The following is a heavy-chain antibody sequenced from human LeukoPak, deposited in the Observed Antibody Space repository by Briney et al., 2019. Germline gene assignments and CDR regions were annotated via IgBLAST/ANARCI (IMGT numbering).Heavy chain of an antibody. CDR1: GFTFSSYG. Sequence: GGSLRLSCAASGFTFSSYGMSWVRQAPGKGLEWVSAISGSGGSTYYADSVKGRFTISRDNSKNTLYLQMNSLRAEDTAVYYCAKARLRERRCYFDYWGQGTLVTVSS. CDR2: ISGSGGST. CDR3: AKARLRERRCYFDY. D-gene: IGHD1-1*01. J-gene: IGHJ4*02. V-gene: IGHV3-23*01.